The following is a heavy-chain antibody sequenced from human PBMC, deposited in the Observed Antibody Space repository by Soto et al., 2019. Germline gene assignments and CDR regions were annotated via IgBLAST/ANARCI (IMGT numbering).Heavy chain of an antibody. Sequence: ASVKVSCKASGYTFTGYAMHWVRQAPGQRLEWMGWINAGNGNTAYAQKFQGRITMTRSTSISTAYMELSSLTSDDTAVYYCARAHNSGDVDYWGQGTLVTVSS. D-gene: IGHD4-17*01. J-gene: IGHJ4*02. CDR1: GYTFTGYA. V-gene: IGHV1-3*01. CDR3: ARAHNSGDVDY. CDR2: INAGNGNT.